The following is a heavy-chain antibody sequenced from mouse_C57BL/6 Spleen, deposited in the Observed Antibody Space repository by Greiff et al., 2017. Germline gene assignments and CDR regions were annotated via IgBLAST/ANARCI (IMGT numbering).Heavy chain of an antibody. Sequence: VKVVESGPGLVAPSQSLSITCTVSGFSLTSYGVHWVRQPPGKGLEWLVVIWSDGSTTYNSALKSRLSISKDNSKSQVFLKMNSLQTDDTAMYYCARDGNYDYYAMDYWGQGTSVTVSS. CDR2: IWSDGST. D-gene: IGHD2-1*01. J-gene: IGHJ4*01. CDR3: ARDGNYDYYAMDY. V-gene: IGHV2-6*03. CDR1: GFSLTSYG.